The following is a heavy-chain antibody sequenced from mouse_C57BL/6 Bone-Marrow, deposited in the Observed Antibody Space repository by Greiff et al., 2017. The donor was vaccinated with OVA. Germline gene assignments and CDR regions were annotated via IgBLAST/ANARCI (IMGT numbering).Heavy chain of an antibody. Sequence: DVKLVESGGGLVQPGGSMKLSCVASGFTFSNYWMNWVRQSPEKGLEWVAQIRLKSDSYATHYAESVKGRFTISRDDSKSSVYLQMNNLRAEDTGIYYCTDYYGSSYWFAYWGQGTLVTVSA. V-gene: IGHV6-3*01. CDR1: GFTFSNYW. CDR2: IRLKSDSYAT. D-gene: IGHD1-1*01. CDR3: TDYYGSSYWFAY. J-gene: IGHJ3*01.